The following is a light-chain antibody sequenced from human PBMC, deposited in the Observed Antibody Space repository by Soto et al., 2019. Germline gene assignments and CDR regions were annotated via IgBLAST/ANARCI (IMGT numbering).Light chain of an antibody. Sequence: DIQMTQSPSSLSASVGDRVTITCRASQGISNYVAWYQQKPGKPPKLLIYAASTLQSGVPSRFSGSGSGTDFTLTINRLQPEDVATYSCQKYSSVPVFGPGTKVEIK. V-gene: IGKV1-27*01. CDR3: QKYSSVPV. CDR2: AAS. CDR1: QGISNY. J-gene: IGKJ3*01.